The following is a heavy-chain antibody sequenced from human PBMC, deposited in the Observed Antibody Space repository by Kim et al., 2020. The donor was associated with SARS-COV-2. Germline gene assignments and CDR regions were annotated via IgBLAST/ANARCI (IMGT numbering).Heavy chain of an antibody. Sequence: GGSLRLSCAASGFTFSDYYMSWIRQAPGKGLEWVSYISSSGSTIYYADSVKGRFTISRDNAKNSLYMQMNSLRAEDTAVYYCARDGKSYYAFWSGYEWRNYYYYGIDVWGQGTTVTVSS. CDR3: ARDGKSYYAFWSGYEWRNYYYYGIDV. CDR1: GFTFSDYY. D-gene: IGHD3-3*01. CDR2: ISSSGSTI. V-gene: IGHV3-11*01. J-gene: IGHJ6*02.